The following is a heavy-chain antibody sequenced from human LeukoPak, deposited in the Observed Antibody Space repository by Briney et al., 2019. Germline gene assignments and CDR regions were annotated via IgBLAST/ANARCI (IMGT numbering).Heavy chain of an antibody. J-gene: IGHJ4*02. D-gene: IGHD6-19*01. CDR2: FYTSGST. CDR1: GGSISSYY. CDR3: ASFPPGSGWHGQ. Sequence: SETLSLTCTVSGGSISSYYWSWIRQPAGRGLEWIGRFYTSGSTYYSPSLKSRVTMSADTSKNQFSLKLSSVTAADTAVYYCASFPPGSGWHGQWGQGTLVTVSS. V-gene: IGHV4-4*07.